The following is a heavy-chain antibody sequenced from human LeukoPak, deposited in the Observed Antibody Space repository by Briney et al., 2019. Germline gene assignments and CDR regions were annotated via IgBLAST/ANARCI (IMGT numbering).Heavy chain of an antibody. CDR1: GFTFSSYA. D-gene: IGHD3-10*01. CDR3: AKDPRAMVRGVLNWFDP. Sequence: GGSLRLSCPASGFTFSSYAMSWVRQAPGKGLEWVSAISGSGGSTYYADSVKGRFTISRDNSKNTLYLQMNSLRAEDTAVYYCAKDPRAMVRGVLNWFDPWGQGTLVTVSS. J-gene: IGHJ5*02. V-gene: IGHV3-23*01. CDR2: ISGSGGST.